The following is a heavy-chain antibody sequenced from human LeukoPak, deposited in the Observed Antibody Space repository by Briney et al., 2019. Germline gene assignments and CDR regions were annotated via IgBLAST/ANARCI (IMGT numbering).Heavy chain of an antibody. D-gene: IGHD3-10*01. CDR2: INPNSGDT. V-gene: IGHV1-2*02. J-gene: IGHJ4*02. CDR3: ARVRDLWFGDFDH. Sequence: ASVTVSCTASGYTFTDDYMQWVRQAPGQGREWIGWINPNSGDTNYAQKFQGRVTMHRDPSISTAYMELSRLRSDDTAVYYCARVRDLWFGDFDHWGQGTLVTVSS. CDR1: GYTFTDDY.